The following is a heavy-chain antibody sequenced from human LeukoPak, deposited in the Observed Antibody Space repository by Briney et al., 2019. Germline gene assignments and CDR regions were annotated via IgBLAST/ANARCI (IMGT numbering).Heavy chain of an antibody. CDR2: INPSGGST. CDR3: ASHIAAAGTLRVQLDGMDV. D-gene: IGHD6-13*01. V-gene: IGHV1-46*01. J-gene: IGHJ6*02. CDR1: GYTFTSYY. Sequence: ASVKVSCKASGYTFTSYYMHRVRQAPGQGLEWMGIINPSGGSTSYAQKFQGRVTMTRDTSTSTVYMELSSLRSGDTAVYYCASHIAAAGTLRVQLDGMDVWGQGTTVTVSS.